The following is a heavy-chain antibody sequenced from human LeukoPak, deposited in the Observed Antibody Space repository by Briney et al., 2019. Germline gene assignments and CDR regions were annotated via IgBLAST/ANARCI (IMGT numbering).Heavy chain of an antibody. D-gene: IGHD6-19*01. CDR3: ARDRGIAVAGTGNSFDY. J-gene: IGHJ4*02. V-gene: IGHV3-21*01. CDR1: GFTFSSYS. Sequence: GGSPRLSCAASGFTFSSYSMNWVRQAPGRGREWVSSISSSSSYIYYADSVKGRFTISRDNAKNSLYLQMNSLRAEDTAVYYCARDRGIAVAGTGNSFDYWGQGTLVTVSS. CDR2: ISSSSSYI.